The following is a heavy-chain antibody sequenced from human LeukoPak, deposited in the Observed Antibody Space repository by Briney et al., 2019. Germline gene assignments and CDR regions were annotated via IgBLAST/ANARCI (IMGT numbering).Heavy chain of an antibody. V-gene: IGHV4-59*01. J-gene: IGHJ4*02. CDR2: IYYNGHT. CDR1: GGSFSGNY. D-gene: IGHD1/OR15-1a*01. CDR3: ARDRHWTNDWVFDY. Sequence: PSETLSLTCAVYGGSFSGNYWSWIRQPPGKGLEWIGYIYYNGHTDYNPSLKSRVTISVHTSKNQFSLKLSSVTAADTAVYYCARDRHWTNDWVFDYWGQGTLVSVSS.